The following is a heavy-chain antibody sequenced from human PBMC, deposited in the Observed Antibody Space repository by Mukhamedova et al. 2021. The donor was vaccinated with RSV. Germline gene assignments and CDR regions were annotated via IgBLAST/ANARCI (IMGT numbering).Heavy chain of an antibody. V-gene: IGHV3-21*01. D-gene: IGHD4-11*01. J-gene: IGHJ4*02. Sequence: VSSISSSSSYIYYADSVKGRFTISRDNAKNSLYLQMNSLRAEDTAVYYCARGPTPHIDYWGQGTLVTVSS. CDR2: ISSSSSYI. CDR3: ARGPTPHIDY.